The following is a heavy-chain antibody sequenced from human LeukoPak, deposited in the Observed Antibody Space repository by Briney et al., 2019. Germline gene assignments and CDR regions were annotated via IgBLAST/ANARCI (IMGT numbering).Heavy chain of an antibody. CDR2: IIPIFGTA. Sequence: SVKVSCKASGGTFSSYAISWVRQAPGQGLVWMGGIIPIFGTANYAQKFQGRVTITTDESTSTAYMELSSLRSEDTAVYYRARAPLRYFDWPTGYWGQGTLVTVSS. D-gene: IGHD3-9*01. V-gene: IGHV1-69*05. CDR1: GGTFSSYA. CDR3: ARAPLRYFDWPTGY. J-gene: IGHJ4*02.